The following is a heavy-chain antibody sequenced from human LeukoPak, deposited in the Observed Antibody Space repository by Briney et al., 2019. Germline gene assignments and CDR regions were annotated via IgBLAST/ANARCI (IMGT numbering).Heavy chain of an antibody. V-gene: IGHV1-18*01. Sequence: ASVKVSCKASGYTFTSYGISWVRQAPGQGLEWMGWISAYNGNTNYAQKLQGRVTMTTDTSTSTAYMELRSLRSDDTAVYYCARSPKPPHSPKGLYYYYYYMDVWGKGTTVTVSS. CDR1: GYTFTSYG. CDR2: ISAYNGNT. D-gene: IGHD2-21*01. J-gene: IGHJ6*03. CDR3: ARSPKPPHSPKGLYYYYYYMDV.